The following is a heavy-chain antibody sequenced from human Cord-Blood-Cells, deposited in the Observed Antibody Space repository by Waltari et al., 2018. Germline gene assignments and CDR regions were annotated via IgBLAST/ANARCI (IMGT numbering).Heavy chain of an antibody. J-gene: IGHJ4*02. CDR2: IYYSGST. CDR1: GGSISSSSYY. V-gene: IGHV4-39*07. Sequence: QLQLQESGPGLVKPSETLSLTCTVSGGSISSSSYYWGWIRQPPGKGLEWIGSIYYSGSTYYTPSLKSRVTISVDTSKNQFSLKLSSVTAADTAVYYCARQIYDSSGYYYVPNFDYWGQGTLVTVSS. CDR3: ARQIYDSSGYYYVPNFDY. D-gene: IGHD3-22*01.